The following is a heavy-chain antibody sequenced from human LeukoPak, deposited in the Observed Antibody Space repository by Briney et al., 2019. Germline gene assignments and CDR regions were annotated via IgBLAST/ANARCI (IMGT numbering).Heavy chain of an antibody. J-gene: IGHJ5*02. CDR2: IIPILGTA. CDR1: GGTFSSYA. D-gene: IGHD2-8*01. V-gene: IGHV1-69*04. CDR3: ARGEGYCTNGVCSSLGWFDP. Sequence: SVKVSCKASGGTFSSYATSRVRHAPGQGHEWIVRIIPILGTANSAQKFQGRVTITADKSTSTAYMELSSLRSEDTAVYYCARGEGYCTNGVCSSLGWFDPWGQGTLVTVSS.